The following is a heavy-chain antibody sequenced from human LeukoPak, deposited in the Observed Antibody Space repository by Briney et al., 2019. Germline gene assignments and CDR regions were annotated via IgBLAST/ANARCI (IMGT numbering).Heavy chain of an antibody. V-gene: IGHV4-34*01. CDR1: GGSFSGYY. D-gene: IGHD4-17*01. CDR2: INHSGST. J-gene: IGHJ4*02. CDR3: ARSPLYGDYSIDY. Sequence: PSETLSLTCAVYGGSFSGYYWSWIRQPPGKGLEWIGEINHSGSTNYNPSLKSRVTISVDTSKYQFSLKLSSVTAADTAVYYCARSPLYGDYSIDYWGQGTLVTVSS.